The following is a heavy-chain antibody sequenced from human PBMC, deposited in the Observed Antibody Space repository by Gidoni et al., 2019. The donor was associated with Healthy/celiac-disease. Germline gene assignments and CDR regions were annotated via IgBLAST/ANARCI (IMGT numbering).Heavy chain of an antibody. CDR1: GFTFSSYG. Sequence: QVQLVESGGGVVQPGRSLRLSCAASGFTFSSYGMHWFRQAPGKGLEWVAVIWYDGSNKYYADSVKGRFTISRDNSKNTLYLQMNSLRAEDTAVYYCARGLARYCSSTSCYTNLDYWGQGTLVTVSS. J-gene: IGHJ4*02. CDR2: IWYDGSNK. CDR3: ARGLARYCSSTSCYTNLDY. D-gene: IGHD2-2*02. V-gene: IGHV3-33*01.